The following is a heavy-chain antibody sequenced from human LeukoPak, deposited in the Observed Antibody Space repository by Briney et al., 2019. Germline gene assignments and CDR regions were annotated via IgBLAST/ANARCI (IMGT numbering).Heavy chain of an antibody. Sequence: GGSLRLSCAASGFTFSSCAMTWVRQSPGKGLEGAPGISGSGGSTNYADTVKGRFTISRDNSKNTLYLQMNSLRAEDTAVYYCAKPPGNRNRPPDYWGQGTLVTVSS. V-gene: IGHV3-23*01. D-gene: IGHD1-14*01. CDR2: ISGSGGST. J-gene: IGHJ4*02. CDR3: AKPPGNRNRPPDY. CDR1: GFTFSSCA.